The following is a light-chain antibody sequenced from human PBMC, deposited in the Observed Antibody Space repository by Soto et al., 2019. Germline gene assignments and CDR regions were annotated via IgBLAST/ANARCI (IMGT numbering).Light chain of an antibody. J-gene: IGKJ5*01. CDR1: LSVSSSY. V-gene: IGKV3-20*01. Sequence: IVLTQSPGTLSLSPGERATLSCRASLSVSSSYLAWYQQKPGQAPRLLIYGASSRATGIPDRFSGSGSGTDFTLTISRLEPEDFAVYYCQQYGSSPGVTFGQGTRLEIK. CDR3: QQYGSSPGVT. CDR2: GAS.